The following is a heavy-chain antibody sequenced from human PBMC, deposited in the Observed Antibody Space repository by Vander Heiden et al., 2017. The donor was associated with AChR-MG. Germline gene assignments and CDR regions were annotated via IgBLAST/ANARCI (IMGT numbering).Heavy chain of an antibody. J-gene: IGHJ6*03. CDR3: ARGHYSTPYYYYYMDV. CDR2: IYHSGST. V-gene: IGHV4-38-2*01. CDR1: GYSIRSGYY. D-gene: IGHD4-4*01. Sequence: QVQLQESGPGLVKPSETLSLTCAVSGYSIRSGYYWGWIRQPPGKGLEWIGSIYHSGSTYYNPSLKSRVTISVDTSKNQFSLKLSSVTAADTAVYYCARGHYSTPYYYYYMDVWGKGTTVTVSS.